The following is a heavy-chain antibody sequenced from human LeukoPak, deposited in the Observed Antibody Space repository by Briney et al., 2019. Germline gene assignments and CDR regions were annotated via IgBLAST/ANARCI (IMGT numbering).Heavy chain of an antibody. V-gene: IGHV4-4*07. J-gene: IGHJ6*03. Sequence: SETLSLTCTVSGGSISSYYWSWIRQPAGKGLEWIGRIYTSGSTNYNPSLKSRLTMSVDTSKNQFSLKLSSVTAADTAVYYCARGFTIFGVVSYMDVWGKGTTVTVSS. CDR1: GGSISSYY. CDR2: IYTSGST. CDR3: ARGFTIFGVVSYMDV. D-gene: IGHD3-3*01.